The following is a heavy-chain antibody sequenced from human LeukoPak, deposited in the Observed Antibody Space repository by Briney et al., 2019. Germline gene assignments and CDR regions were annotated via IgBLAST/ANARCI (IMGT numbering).Heavy chain of an antibody. D-gene: IGHD3-10*01. CDR3: ARHPAPGVRVDEYYYYMDV. V-gene: IGHV5-51*01. J-gene: IGHJ6*03. CDR2: IYPGDSDT. Sequence: GESLKISCKGSGYIFTSYWIGWVRQMPGKGLEWMGIIYPGDSDTRYSPSFQGQVTISADKSISTAYLQWSSLKASDTAMYYCARHPAPGVRVDEYYYYMDVWGKGTTVTVSS. CDR1: GYIFTSYW.